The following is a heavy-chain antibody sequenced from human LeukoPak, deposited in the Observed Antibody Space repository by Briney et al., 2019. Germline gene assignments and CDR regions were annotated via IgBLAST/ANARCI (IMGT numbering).Heavy chain of an antibody. J-gene: IGHJ5*02. CDR1: GYTFTCYD. CDR3: ALRGVGSRFDP. D-gene: IGHD3-16*01. V-gene: IGHV1-8*03. CDR2: MNPNSGNT. Sequence: ASVKVSCKASGYTFTCYDINWVRQATGQGLEWMGWMNPNSGNTGYAQKFQGRVTITRNTSISTAYMELSSLRSEDTAVYYCALRGVGSRFDPWGQGTLVTVSS.